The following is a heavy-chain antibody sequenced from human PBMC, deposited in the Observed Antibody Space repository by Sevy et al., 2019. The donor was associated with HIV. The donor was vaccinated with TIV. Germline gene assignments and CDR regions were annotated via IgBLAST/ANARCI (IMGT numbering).Heavy chain of an antibody. J-gene: IGHJ4*02. CDR3: TAIVVVPAEL. CDR1: GFTFSNAW. CDR2: IKSKTDGGTT. D-gene: IGHD2-2*01. Sequence: GGSLRLSCVASGFTFSNAWMSWVRQAPGKGLEWVGRIKSKTDGGTTDYAAPVKGRLTISRDDSENTLYLQMNSLKTEDTAVYYCTAIVVVPAELWGQGTLVTVSS. V-gene: IGHV3-15*01.